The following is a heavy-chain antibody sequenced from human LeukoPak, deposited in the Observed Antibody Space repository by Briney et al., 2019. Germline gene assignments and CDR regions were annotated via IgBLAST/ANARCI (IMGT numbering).Heavy chain of an antibody. V-gene: IGHV4-38-2*01. J-gene: IGHJ3*02. CDR1: GYSISSGYY. D-gene: IGHD1-14*01. CDR2: IYHSGST. Sequence: PSETLSLTCAVSGYSISSGYYWGWIRQPPGKGLEWIGSIYHSGSTYYNPSLTSRVTISVDTSKNQFSLKLSSVTAADTAVYYCARGPETLMGAFDIWGQGTMVTVSS. CDR3: ARGPETLMGAFDI.